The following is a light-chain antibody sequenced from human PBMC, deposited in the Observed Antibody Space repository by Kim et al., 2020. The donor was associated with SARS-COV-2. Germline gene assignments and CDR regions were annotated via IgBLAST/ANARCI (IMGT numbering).Light chain of an antibody. Sequence: EIVLTQSPATLSLSPGERATISCRASQSVSSYLAWYQQKPGQPPRLLIYDASNRATGIPVRFSGSGSGTDFTLTISSLEPEDFVVYYCQQRSNWPLTFGGGTKVEIK. J-gene: IGKJ4*01. V-gene: IGKV3-11*01. CDR3: QQRSNWPLT. CDR2: DAS. CDR1: QSVSSY.